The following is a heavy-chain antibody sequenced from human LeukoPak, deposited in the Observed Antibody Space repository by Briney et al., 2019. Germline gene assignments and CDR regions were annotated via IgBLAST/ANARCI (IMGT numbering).Heavy chain of an antibody. Sequence: PGGSLRLSCAASGFTFSGSAMHWVRQASGKGLEWVGRIRSKANSYATVYAASVKGRFTISRDDSKITAYLQMNSLKTDDTAVYYCTSYGSSPRPFEDWGQGTLVTVSS. CDR2: IRSKANSYAT. CDR3: TSYGSSPRPFED. D-gene: IGHD6-6*01. J-gene: IGHJ4*02. CDR1: GFTFSGSA. V-gene: IGHV3-73*01.